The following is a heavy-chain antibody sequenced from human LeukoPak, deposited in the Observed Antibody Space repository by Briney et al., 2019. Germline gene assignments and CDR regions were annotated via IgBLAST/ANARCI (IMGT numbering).Heavy chain of an antibody. J-gene: IGHJ4*02. CDR2: IYHSGST. CDR1: GYSISSGYY. Sequence: SETLFLTCAVSGYSISSGYYWGWIRQPPGKGLEWIGSIYHSGSTYYNPSLESRVTISVDTSKNQFSLKLSSVTAADTAVYYCARTPTVTTRAGGFDYWGQGTLVTVSS. V-gene: IGHV4-38-2*01. D-gene: IGHD4-17*01. CDR3: ARTPTVTTRAGGFDY.